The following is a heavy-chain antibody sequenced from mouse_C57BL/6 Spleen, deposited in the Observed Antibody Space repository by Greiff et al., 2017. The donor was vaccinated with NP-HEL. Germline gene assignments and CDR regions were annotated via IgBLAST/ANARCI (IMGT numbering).Heavy chain of an antibody. CDR2: IDPSDSYT. D-gene: IGHD1-1*01. CDR3: ARGRYYGSSFHWYFDV. Sequence: QVQLQQSGAELVMPGASVKLSCKASGYTFTSYWMHWVKQRPGQGLEWIGEIDPSDSYTNYNQKFKGKSTLTVDKSSSTAYMQLSSLTSEDSAVYYCARGRYYGSSFHWYFDVWGTGTTVTVSS. V-gene: IGHV1-69*01. CDR1: GYTFTSYW. J-gene: IGHJ1*03.